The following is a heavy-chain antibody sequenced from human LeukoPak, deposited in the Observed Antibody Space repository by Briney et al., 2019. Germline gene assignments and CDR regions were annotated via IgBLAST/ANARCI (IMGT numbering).Heavy chain of an antibody. CDR1: GFTFNNYN. Sequence: GGSLRLSCAASGFTFNNYNMNWVRQAPGKGLEWVSSISSSSSYIYYADSVKGRFTISRDNAKNSLYLQMNSLRAEDTAVYYCARDSSGSYWWDFDYWGQGTLVTVSS. V-gene: IGHV3-21*01. CDR2: ISSSSSYI. D-gene: IGHD3-10*01. CDR3: ARDSSGSYWWDFDY. J-gene: IGHJ4*02.